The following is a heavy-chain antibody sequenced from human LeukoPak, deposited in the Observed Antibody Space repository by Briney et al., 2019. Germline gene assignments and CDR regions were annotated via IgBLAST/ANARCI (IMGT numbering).Heavy chain of an antibody. CDR2: IYSSGST. D-gene: IGHD3-10*01. CDR1: GGSISSGSNY. J-gene: IGHJ3*02. CDR3: ARSDGYGLVGI. V-gene: IGHV4-39*07. Sequence: SETLSLTCTVSGGSISSGSNYWGWIRQSPGKTLEWIGSIYSSGSTYYNPSLKSRVIILIDTSKNHFSLTLSSVTAADTAMYYCARSDGYGLVGIWGQGTMVTVSS.